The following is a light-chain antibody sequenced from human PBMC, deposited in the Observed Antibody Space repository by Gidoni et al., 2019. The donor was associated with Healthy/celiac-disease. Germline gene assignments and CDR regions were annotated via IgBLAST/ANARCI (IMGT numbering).Light chain of an antibody. CDR3: HQSSSLPIT. V-gene: IGKV6-21*01. Sequence: EIVLTQSPDFQSVTPKEKVTITCRASQSVGSSLHWYQQKPDQSPKLLITHAFSGVPSRFSGSGSGTDFTLTINSLEAEDAATYYCHQSSSLPITFGQGTRLEIK. J-gene: IGKJ5*01. CDR1: QSVGSS.